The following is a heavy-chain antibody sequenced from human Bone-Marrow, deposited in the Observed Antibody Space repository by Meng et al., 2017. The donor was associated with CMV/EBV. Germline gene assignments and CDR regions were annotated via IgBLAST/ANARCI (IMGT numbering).Heavy chain of an antibody. V-gene: IGHV3-7*03. J-gene: IGHJ6*02. Sequence: GESLKISCAASGFTFSSDWMTWVRQAPGKGLEWVANINQDGSEKYYMDSVKGRFTISRDNAKNSLYLQMSSLRAEDTGLYYCARGLLPAAHYHYYGMDVWGQGTKVTVS. CDR1: GFTFSSDW. CDR3: ARGLLPAAHYHYYGMDV. D-gene: IGHD2-2*01. CDR2: INQDGSEK.